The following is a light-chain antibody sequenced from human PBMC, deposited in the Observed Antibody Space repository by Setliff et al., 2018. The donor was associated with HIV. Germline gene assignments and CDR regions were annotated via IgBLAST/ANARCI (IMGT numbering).Light chain of an antibody. CDR1: SSNIGTGYD. V-gene: IGLV1-40*01. Sequence: QSALTQPPSVSGAPGQRVTISCTGSSSNIGTGYDVHWYQQLPGTAPKLLIHDNNNRPSGVPDRFSGSKSGTSASLAITGLQAEDEADYYCQSYDSSLSGCVFGSGTKV. CDR2: DNN. J-gene: IGLJ1*01. CDR3: QSYDSSLSGCV.